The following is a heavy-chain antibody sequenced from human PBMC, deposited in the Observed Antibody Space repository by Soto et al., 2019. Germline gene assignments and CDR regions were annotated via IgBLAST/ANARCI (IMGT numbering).Heavy chain of an antibody. V-gene: IGHV4-59*12. J-gene: IGHJ4*02. CDR3: ARASGGAVADFDY. CDR2: IYYSGNT. Sequence: KPSETLSLTCTVSGGSISSYYWSWIRQPPGKGLEWIGYIYYSGNTVLNPSLTSRATISRDTSKNEFSLTLTSLTAADTAVYFCARASGGAVADFDYWGQGTLVTVSS. CDR1: GGSISSYY. D-gene: IGHD6-19*01.